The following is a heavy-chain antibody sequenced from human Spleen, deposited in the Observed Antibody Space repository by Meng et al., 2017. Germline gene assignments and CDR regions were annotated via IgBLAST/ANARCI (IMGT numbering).Heavy chain of an antibody. CDR2: INHSGST. CDR1: GGSFIGYY. CDR3: ARFSGSGWYV. D-gene: IGHD6-19*01. V-gene: IGHV4-34*01. Sequence: PHQWVTGLLLTSYTLSLTCAVYGGSFIGYYWSWSPQPPGKGLEWIGVINHSGSTNYYPSLTSRVPISVDTSKNQFSLKLSSVTAADTAVYYWARFSGSGWYVWGQGTLVTVSS. J-gene: IGHJ4*02.